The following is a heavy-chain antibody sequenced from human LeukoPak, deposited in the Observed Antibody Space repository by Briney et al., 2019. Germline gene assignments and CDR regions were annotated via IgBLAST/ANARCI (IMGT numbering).Heavy chain of an antibody. V-gene: IGHV3-30*04. D-gene: IGHD1-26*01. CDR2: ISYDGTKK. Sequence: PGGSLRLSCGASGFLFRNYAMHWVRQAPGKGLGWVAVISYDGTKKDYADSVKGRFTISRDNSTNTLYLQMNGLRAEDTDIYYCAKVGIVGATKTYFDYWGQGTLVTVSS. CDR1: GFLFRNYA. J-gene: IGHJ4*02. CDR3: AKVGIVGATKTYFDY.